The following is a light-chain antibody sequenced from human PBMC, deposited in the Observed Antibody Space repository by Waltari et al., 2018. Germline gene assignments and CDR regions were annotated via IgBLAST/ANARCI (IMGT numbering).Light chain of an antibody. V-gene: IGKV1-5*03. CDR3: QHYNAYPWT. CDR1: QSISSW. CDR2: KAS. Sequence: DIQMTQSPSTLSASVGDRVTITCRASQSISSWLAWYQQKPGIAPNLLIYKASNVESGVPSRFSGSGSGTEFTLPITSLQPDDFATYYCQHYNAYPWTFGQGTKVEIK. J-gene: IGKJ1*01.